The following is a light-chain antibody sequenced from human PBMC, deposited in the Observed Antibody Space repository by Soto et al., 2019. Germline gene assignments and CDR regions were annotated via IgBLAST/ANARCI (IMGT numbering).Light chain of an antibody. CDR3: QSYDNSLSGSWV. CDR2: DNV. CDR1: GSNLGRNY. V-gene: IGLV1-51*01. Sequence: QSVLTQPPSVSATPGQKVTISCSGSGSNLGRNYVSWYQQLPGTAPKLLIYDNVYRFSGIPDRFSGSKSGTSASLAINGLQAEDEAHYYCQSYDNSLSGSWVFGGGTKVTVL. J-gene: IGLJ3*02.